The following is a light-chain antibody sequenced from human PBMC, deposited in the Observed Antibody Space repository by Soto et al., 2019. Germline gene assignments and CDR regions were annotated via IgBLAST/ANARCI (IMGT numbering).Light chain of an antibody. V-gene: IGKV1-5*03. CDR3: QHYTSYSEA. CDR2: KAS. CDR1: QTISSW. J-gene: IGKJ1*01. Sequence: DIQMTQSPSTLSGSVGDRVTITCRASQTISSWLAWYQQKPGKAPKLLIYKASTLKSGVPSRFSGSGSGTEFTLTISSLQADDFATYYSQHYTSYSEAFGQGTKVERK.